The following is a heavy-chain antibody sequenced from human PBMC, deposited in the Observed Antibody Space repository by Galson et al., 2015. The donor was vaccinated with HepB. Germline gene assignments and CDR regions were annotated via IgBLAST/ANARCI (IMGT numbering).Heavy chain of an antibody. J-gene: IGHJ4*02. CDR3: AKEAFDSSGHYFEYFDS. CDR1: GFTFDDYA. V-gene: IGHV3-9*01. CDR2: ITWNGGSV. D-gene: IGHD3-22*01. Sequence: SLRLSCAVSGFTFDDYAMHWVRQAPGKGLEWISYITWNGGSVGYEDSVKGRFTVSRDNAKNSLYLQMNSLRVEDTAFYYCAKEAFDSSGHYFEYFDSWGQGTLVTVSA.